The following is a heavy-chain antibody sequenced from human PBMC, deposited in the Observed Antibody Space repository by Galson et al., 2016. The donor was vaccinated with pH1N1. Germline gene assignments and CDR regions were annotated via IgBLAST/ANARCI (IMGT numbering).Heavy chain of an antibody. CDR2: IFRSRTT. CDR3: ARNMDFSGLVIFPFNL. Sequence: ETLSLTCDVSGYSISNGYYWGWLRQHPGKGLKWLGFIFRSRTTYYNVSLRRRATKSVDTSKNRYSLTLRSVTAADTSVYFCARNMDFSGLVIFPFNLWGQGALVTVSS. D-gene: IGHD3-3*01. V-gene: IGHV4-38-2*01. CDR1: GYSISNGYY. J-gene: IGHJ5*02.